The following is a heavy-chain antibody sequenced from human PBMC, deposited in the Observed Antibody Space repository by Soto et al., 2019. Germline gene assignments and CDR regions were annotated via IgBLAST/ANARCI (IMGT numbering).Heavy chain of an antibody. CDR3: ARDDSGSSSGPYYYYGMDV. J-gene: IGHJ6*04. V-gene: IGHV4-31*03. D-gene: IGHD3-10*01. CDR1: GGSISSGGYY. Sequence: SETLSLTCTVSGGSISSGGYYWSWIRQHPGKGLEWIGYIYYSGSTYYNPSLKSRVTISVDTSKNQFSLKLSSVTAADTAVYYCARDDSGSSSGPYYYYGMDVWDKGTTVTVSS. CDR2: IYYSGST.